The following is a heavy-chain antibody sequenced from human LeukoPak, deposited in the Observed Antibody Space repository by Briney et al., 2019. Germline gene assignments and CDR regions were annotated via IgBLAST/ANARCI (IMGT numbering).Heavy chain of an antibody. Sequence: SETLSLTCAVSGGSISSSNWWSWVRQPPGKGLEWIGEIYHSGSTNYNPSLKSRVTISVDKSKNQFSLELSSVTAADTAVYYCARMTAVAGHFDYWGQGTLVTVSS. CDR3: ARMTAVAGHFDY. CDR2: IYHSGST. J-gene: IGHJ4*02. V-gene: IGHV4-4*02. D-gene: IGHD6-19*01. CDR1: GGSISSSNW.